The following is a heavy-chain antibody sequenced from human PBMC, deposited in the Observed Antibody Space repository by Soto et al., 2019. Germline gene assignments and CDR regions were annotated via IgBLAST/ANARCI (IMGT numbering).Heavy chain of an antibody. V-gene: IGHV4-34*01. CDR3: ARTRCRSSSCRPNFDN. D-gene: IGHD2-15*01. CDR2: INHSGST. Sequence: QVQLQQWGAGLLKPSETLSLTCAVYGGSFSGYYWSWLRQPPGKGLEWIGEINHSGSTNYNPSLKSRVTISVETSKNQFSLRLSSVTAADTAVYYCARTRCRSSSCRPNFDNWGQGTLVTVSS. CDR1: GGSFSGYY. J-gene: IGHJ4*02.